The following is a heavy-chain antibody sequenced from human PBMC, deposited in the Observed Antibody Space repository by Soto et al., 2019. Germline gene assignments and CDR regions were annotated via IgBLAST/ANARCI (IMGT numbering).Heavy chain of an antibody. J-gene: IGHJ6*03. D-gene: IGHD1-26*01. Sequence: QVQLVQSGPEVKKPGASVKVSCKASGYTFTSFDIHWVRQAPGQGLEWMGWMNPNSLNTGYTQKFQGRVTMTRDTSITTACMVLSSLRSEDTAVYYCARVPFQRVMGGKYYYNFMDVWGKGTTVTVSS. CDR3: ARVPFQRVMGGKYYYNFMDV. V-gene: IGHV1-8*01. CDR2: MNPNSLNT. CDR1: GYTFTSFD.